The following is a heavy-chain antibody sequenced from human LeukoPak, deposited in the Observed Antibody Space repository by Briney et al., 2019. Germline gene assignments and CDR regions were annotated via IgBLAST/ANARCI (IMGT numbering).Heavy chain of an antibody. Sequence: PSETLSPTCTVSGGSISSSSYYWGWIRQPPGKGLEWIGSIYYSGSTYYNPSLKSRVTISVDTSKNQFSLRLSSVTAADTAVYYCARGRGEGRGISMVRGVRAPSYNWFDPWGHGTLVTVSS. CDR1: GGSISSSSYY. CDR2: IYYSGST. CDR3: ARGRGEGRGISMVRGVRAPSYNWFDP. D-gene: IGHD3-10*01. V-gene: IGHV4-39*07. J-gene: IGHJ5*02.